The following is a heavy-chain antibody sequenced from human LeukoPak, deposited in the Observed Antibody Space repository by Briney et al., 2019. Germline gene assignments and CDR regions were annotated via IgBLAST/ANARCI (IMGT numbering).Heavy chain of an antibody. CDR1: GFTFSSYW. V-gene: IGHV3-7*01. J-gene: IGHJ6*02. D-gene: IGHD6-19*01. CDR3: AKDRGQWGDHYYGMDV. CDR2: IKQDGSEK. Sequence: GGSLRLSCAASGFTFSSYWMSWVRQAPGKGLEWVANIKQDGSEKYYVDSVKGRFTISRDNSKNTLYLQMNSLRAEDTAVYYCAKDRGQWGDHYYGMDVWGQGTTVTVSS.